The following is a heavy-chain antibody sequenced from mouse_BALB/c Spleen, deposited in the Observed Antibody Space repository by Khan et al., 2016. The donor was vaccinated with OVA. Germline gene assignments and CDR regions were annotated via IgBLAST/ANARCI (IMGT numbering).Heavy chain of an antibody. CDR2: VSTGGSYT. V-gene: IGHV5-6*02. CDR1: GFTFSTYG. D-gene: IGHD1-1*01. J-gene: IGHJ3*01. CDR3: TRLAYYYDSEGFAY. Sequence: EVKLEVSGGDLVKPGGSLKLSCAASGFTFSTYGMSWVRQTPDKRLEWVATVSTGGSYTYSPDSVKGRFTISRDNAKNTLYLQMSGLKSEDTAMFYCTRLAYYYDSEGFAYWGQGTLVTVSA.